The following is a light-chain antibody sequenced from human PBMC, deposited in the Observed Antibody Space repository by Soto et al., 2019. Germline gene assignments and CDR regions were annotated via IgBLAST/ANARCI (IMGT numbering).Light chain of an antibody. CDR1: QGIRNF. CDR2: AAS. Sequence: DIQMTQSPTSLSASVGDRVTITCRASQGIRNFVAWYQQKPGKPPKLLIYAASTLQSGVPSRFSGSGSGTDFTLTINRLHPEDVASYSCQKYSSVPVFGPGTKVEI. CDR3: QKYSSVPV. J-gene: IGKJ3*01. V-gene: IGKV1-27*01.